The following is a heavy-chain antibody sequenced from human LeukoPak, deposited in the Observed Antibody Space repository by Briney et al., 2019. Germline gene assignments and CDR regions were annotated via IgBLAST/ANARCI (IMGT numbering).Heavy chain of an antibody. CDR3: ARGAAAAGTGY. CDR2: IYHSGRT. V-gene: IGHV4-4*02. J-gene: IGHJ4*02. CDR1: GGSISSSHW. Sequence: PSGTLSLTCAVSGGSISSSHWWSWVRQPPGKGLEWIGEIYHSGRTNYNPSLKSRVTISVDTSKNQFSLKLSSVTAADTAVYYCARGAAAAGTGYWGQGTLVTVSS. D-gene: IGHD6-13*01.